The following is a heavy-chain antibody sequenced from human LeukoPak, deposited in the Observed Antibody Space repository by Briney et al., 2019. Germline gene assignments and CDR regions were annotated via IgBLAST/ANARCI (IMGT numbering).Heavy chain of an antibody. CDR2: IYYSGST. Sequence: SETLSLTCTVSGGSISSYYWSWIRQPPGKGLEWIGSIYYSGSTYYNPSLKSRVTISVDTSKNQFSLKLSSVTAADTAVYYCARLQAAMVTFFAFDIWGQGTMVTVSS. CDR3: ARLQAAMVTFFAFDI. V-gene: IGHV4-39*01. CDR1: GGSISSYY. D-gene: IGHD5-18*01. J-gene: IGHJ3*02.